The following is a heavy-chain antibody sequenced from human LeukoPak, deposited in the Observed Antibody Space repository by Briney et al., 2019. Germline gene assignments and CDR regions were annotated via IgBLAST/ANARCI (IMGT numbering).Heavy chain of an antibody. CDR3: ARGEQSFGKRHSDV. CDR1: GFTISSYW. J-gene: IGHJ6*02. Sequence: GGSLRLSCTVSGFTISSYWMSWVRQAPGKGLEWVANIKQDGSDKYYVDSVKGRFTISRDNAKNSLYLQMNSLRAEDTAVYYCARGEQSFGKRHSDVWGQGTTVTVSS. CDR2: IKQDGSDK. V-gene: IGHV3-7*05. D-gene: IGHD1-1*01.